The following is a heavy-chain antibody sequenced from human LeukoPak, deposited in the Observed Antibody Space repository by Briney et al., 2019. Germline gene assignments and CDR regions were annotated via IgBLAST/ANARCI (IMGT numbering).Heavy chain of an antibody. V-gene: IGHV3-23*01. J-gene: IGHJ3*02. CDR2: ISGSGGST. CDR1: GFTFSSYA. D-gene: IGHD3-9*01. CDR3: AKVTIFSLIDAFDI. Sequence: PGGSLRLSCAASGFTFSSYAMSWVRQAPGKGLEWVSVISGSGGSTYYADSVKGRFTISRDKSKNTLYLHMNSLRAEDTAVYYCAKVTIFSLIDAFDIWGQGTMVTVS.